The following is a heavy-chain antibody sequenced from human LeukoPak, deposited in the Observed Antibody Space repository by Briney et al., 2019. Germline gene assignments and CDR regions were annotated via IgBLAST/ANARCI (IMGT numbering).Heavy chain of an antibody. CDR1: GGSISSYY. J-gene: IGHJ5*02. D-gene: IGHD6-19*01. Sequence: SETLSLTCTVSGGSISSYYWSWIRQPPGKGLEWIGYTYYSGSTNYNPSLKSRVTISVDTSKNQFSLKLSSVTAADTAVYYCARSIAVAGTFLWRRPHDWFDPWGQGTLVTVSS. CDR2: TYYSGST. CDR3: ARSIAVAGTFLWRRPHDWFDP. V-gene: IGHV4-59*01.